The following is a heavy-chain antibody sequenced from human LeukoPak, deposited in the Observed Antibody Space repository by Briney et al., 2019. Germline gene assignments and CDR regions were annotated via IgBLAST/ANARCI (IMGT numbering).Heavy chain of an antibody. CDR1: GGSINSHH. J-gene: IGHJ5*02. Sequence: PSETLSLTCTVSGGSINSHHWSWIRRPPGKGLEWIGYISDSGSTNYNPSLRSRVTISVDTSKNQFSLKLSSVTTADTAVYYCARAEGVGRAAKWSWFDPWGQGTLVIVSS. D-gene: IGHD2-15*01. CDR3: ARAEGVGRAAKWSWFDP. CDR2: ISDSGST. V-gene: IGHV4-59*11.